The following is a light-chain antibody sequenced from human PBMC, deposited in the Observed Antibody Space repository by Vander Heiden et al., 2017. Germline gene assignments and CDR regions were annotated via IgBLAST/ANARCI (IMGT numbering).Light chain of an antibody. Sequence: ENHMRHSPSSLSASVGDRVTITCRASQSISSYLNWYHQKPGKAPKLLIYAASSLQSGVPSRFSGSGSGTDFTLTISSLQPEDFATYYCQQSYSTPLTFGGGTKVEIK. J-gene: IGKJ4*01. V-gene: IGKV1-39*01. CDR3: QQSYSTPLT. CDR1: QSISSY. CDR2: AAS.